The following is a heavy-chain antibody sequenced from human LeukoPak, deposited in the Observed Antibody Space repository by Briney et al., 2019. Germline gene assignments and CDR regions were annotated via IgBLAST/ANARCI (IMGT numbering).Heavy chain of an antibody. CDR1: GGSFSGYY. CDR3: ARALAAMVAANDAFDI. V-gene: IGHV4-34*01. D-gene: IGHD5-18*01. CDR2: INHSGST. Sequence: PSETLSLTCAVYGGSFSGYYWSWIRQPPGKGLEWIGEINHSGSTNYNPSLKSRVTISVDTSKNQFSLKLSSVTAADTAVYYCARALAAMVAANDAFDIWGQGTMVTVSS. J-gene: IGHJ3*02.